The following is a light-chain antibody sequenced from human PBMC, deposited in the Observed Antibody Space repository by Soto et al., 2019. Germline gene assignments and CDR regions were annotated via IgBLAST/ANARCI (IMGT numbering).Light chain of an antibody. Sequence: DIQMTQSPSTLSASVGDRVIITCRASQSINNWLAWYQQKPGKAPKLLIYDASSLESGVPSRFSGSGSGTEFTLTISGLQPDDFATYYCQQYNSYQGTFGQGTKVDI. V-gene: IGKV1-5*01. CDR3: QQYNSYQGT. J-gene: IGKJ1*01. CDR2: DAS. CDR1: QSINNW.